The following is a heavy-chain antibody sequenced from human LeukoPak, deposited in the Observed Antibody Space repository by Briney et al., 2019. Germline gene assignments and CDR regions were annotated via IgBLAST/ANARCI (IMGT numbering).Heavy chain of an antibody. D-gene: IGHD5-12*01. Sequence: GGSLRLSCAASGFTFSSYSMSWVSQAPGKGLEWVSSISSSSSYIYYADSVKGRFTISRDNAKNSLYLQMNSLRAEDTAVYYCARDFSGSYYFDYWGQGTLVTVSS. CDR3: ARDFSGSYYFDY. CDR1: GFTFSSYS. V-gene: IGHV3-21*01. J-gene: IGHJ4*02. CDR2: ISSSSSYI.